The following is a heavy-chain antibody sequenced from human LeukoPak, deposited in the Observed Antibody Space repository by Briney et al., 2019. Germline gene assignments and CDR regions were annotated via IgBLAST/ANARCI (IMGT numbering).Heavy chain of an antibody. V-gene: IGHV4-59*01. D-gene: IGHD3-10*01. CDR1: GGSIRGYY. CDR2: IYSSGST. Sequence: PSETLSLTCNVSGGSIRGYYWSWIRQPPGKGLEWIGYIYSSGSTNYNPSLKSRVTMSVDTSKNQFSLKVNSVTAADTAVYYCARVYDSGSQAYFYYMDVWAKGPRSPSP. J-gene: IGHJ6*03. CDR3: ARVYDSGSQAYFYYMDV.